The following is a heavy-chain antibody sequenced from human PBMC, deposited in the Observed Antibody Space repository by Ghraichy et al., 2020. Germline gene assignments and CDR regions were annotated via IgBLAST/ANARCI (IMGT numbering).Heavy chain of an antibody. CDR2: MYYSERT. CDR1: GGSISSSTYY. Sequence: SETLSLTCTVSGGSISSSTYYWGWIRQPPGKGLEWIGSMYYSERTYYNPSLKSRVTISVDASKNQFSLKLSSVTAADTAVYYCARGFVYRYGANYFDYWGQGTLVTVSS. CDR3: ARGFVYRYGANYFDY. J-gene: IGHJ4*02. V-gene: IGHV4-39*01. D-gene: IGHD5-18*01.